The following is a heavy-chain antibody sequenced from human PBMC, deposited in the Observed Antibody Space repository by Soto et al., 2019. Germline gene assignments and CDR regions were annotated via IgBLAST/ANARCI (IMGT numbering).Heavy chain of an antibody. J-gene: IGHJ4*02. CDR1: GFTVRANY. CDR3: HGYGY. Sequence: EVQLVESGGGLIQPGGSLRLSCAVSGFTVRANYMSWVRQAPGKGLEWVSVIYSGDTTYYADSVKGRFIISRDISKNILYLQMNILRAEDTAVYYCHGYGYWGQGPLVTVSS. D-gene: IGHD5-18*01. V-gene: IGHV3-53*01. CDR2: IYSGDTT.